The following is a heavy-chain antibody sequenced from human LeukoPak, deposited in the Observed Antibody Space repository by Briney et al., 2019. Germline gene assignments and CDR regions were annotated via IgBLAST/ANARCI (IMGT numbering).Heavy chain of an antibody. CDR1: GFTFSSYS. Sequence: PGGSLRLSCAASGFTFSSYSMNWDRQAPGKGLEWVSYISSSSSTIYYADSVKGRFTISRDNAKNSLYLQMNSLRAEDTAVYYCARDGGYGSQTVHAFDIWGQGTMVTVSS. J-gene: IGHJ3*02. CDR2: ISSSSSTI. V-gene: IGHV3-48*04. CDR3: ARDGGYGSQTVHAFDI. D-gene: IGHD3-10*01.